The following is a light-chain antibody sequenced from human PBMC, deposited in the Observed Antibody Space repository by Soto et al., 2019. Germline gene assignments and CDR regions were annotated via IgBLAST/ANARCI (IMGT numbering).Light chain of an antibody. CDR1: SGHSNYA. Sequence: QLVLTQSPSASASLGASVKLTCTLSSGHSNYAIAWHQQQPEKGPRYLMKLNSDGRHSTGDGIPDRFSGSSSGAERYLTISSLQSEDEADYYCQTWGSGIRVFGGGTKVTVL. V-gene: IGLV4-69*01. CDR3: QTWGSGIRV. J-gene: IGLJ3*02. CDR2: LNSDGRH.